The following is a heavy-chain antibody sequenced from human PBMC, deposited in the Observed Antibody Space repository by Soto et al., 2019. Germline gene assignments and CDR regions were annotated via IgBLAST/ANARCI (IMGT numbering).Heavy chain of an antibody. CDR1: GFNFSSYG. J-gene: IGHJ4*02. D-gene: IGHD2-2*01. CDR2: ISYDGSHK. V-gene: IGHV3-30*18. Sequence: HVQLVESGGGVVQPGRSLRLSCAVSGFNFSSYGMHWVRQAPGKGLEWVAVISYDGSHKASADSVKGRFAISRDNSKNKLFLQMNSLIVEDTAVYYCAEDLVKTSSWPADWGEGTVVTVSS. CDR3: AEDLVKTSSWPAD.